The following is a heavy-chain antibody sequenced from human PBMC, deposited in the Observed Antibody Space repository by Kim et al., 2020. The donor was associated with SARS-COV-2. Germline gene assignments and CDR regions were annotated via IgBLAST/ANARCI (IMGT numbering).Heavy chain of an antibody. CDR3: ASRIAAIEAVPDY. D-gene: IGHD6-25*01. CDR1: GYTFTAYY. V-gene: IGHV1-2*06. CDR2: IDPSSGGT. J-gene: IGHJ4*02. Sequence: ASVKVSCKASGYTFTAYYMHWVRQAPGQGLEWMGRIDPSSGGTNYAQKFQDRVTMTRDTSISTAYMELNRLISDDTAVYYCASRIAAIEAVPDYWGQGT.